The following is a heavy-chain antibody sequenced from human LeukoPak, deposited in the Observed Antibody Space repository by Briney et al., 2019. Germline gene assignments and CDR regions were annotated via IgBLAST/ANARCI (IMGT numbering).Heavy chain of an antibody. J-gene: IGHJ4*02. CDR1: GYTFTSYY. CDR3: ARGRYPQLVLSF. V-gene: IGHV1-46*01. Sequence: ASVKVSCKASGYTFTSYYMHWVRQAPGQGLEWMGIINPSGGSTSCAQKFQGGVTMTRDTSTSTVYMELSSLRSEDTAVYYCARGRYPQLVLSFWGQGTLVTVSS. D-gene: IGHD6-13*01. CDR2: INPSGGST.